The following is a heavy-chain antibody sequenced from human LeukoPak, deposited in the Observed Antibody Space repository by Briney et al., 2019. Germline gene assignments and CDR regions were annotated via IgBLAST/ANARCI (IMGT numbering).Heavy chain of an antibody. V-gene: IGHV3-23*01. CDR1: GFTFSSHT. CDR3: ARGRGLLVRPPNEGFLDY. D-gene: IGHD3-10*01. CDR2: FRGSGVNT. J-gene: IGHJ4*02. Sequence: PGGSLRLSCAASGFTFSSHTVSGVRQAPGKGREWFSGFRGSGVNTYYANSVKGRFTISRDKFMNTLYLQMNTLRAEDTAVYYCARGRGLLVRPPNEGFLDYWGRGTLVTVSS.